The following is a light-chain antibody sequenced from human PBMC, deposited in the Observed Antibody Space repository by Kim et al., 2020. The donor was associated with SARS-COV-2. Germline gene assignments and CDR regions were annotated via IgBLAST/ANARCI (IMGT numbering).Light chain of an antibody. CDR1: QSVSSTY. CDR3: QQYGSSPYT. Sequence: PWERTTLSCRASQSVSSTYLAWYQQKPGQAPRLLIYGASNRATGIPDRFSGSGSGTDFTLTISSLEPEDFAVYYCQQYGSSPYTFGQGTKLEI. J-gene: IGKJ2*01. CDR2: GAS. V-gene: IGKV3-20*01.